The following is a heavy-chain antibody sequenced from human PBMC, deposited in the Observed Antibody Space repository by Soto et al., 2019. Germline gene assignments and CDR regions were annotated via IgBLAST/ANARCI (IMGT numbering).Heavy chain of an antibody. CDR3: TRSRIAARLRYYYYYMDV. CDR2: IRSKANSYAT. V-gene: IGHV3-73*01. CDR1: GFTFSGSA. J-gene: IGHJ6*03. Sequence: GGSLRLSCAASGFTFSGSAMHWVRQASGKGLEWVGRIRSKANSYATAYAASVKGRFTISRGDSKNTAYLQMNSLKTEDTAVYYCTRSRIAARLRYYYYYMDVWGKGTTVTVSS. D-gene: IGHD6-6*01.